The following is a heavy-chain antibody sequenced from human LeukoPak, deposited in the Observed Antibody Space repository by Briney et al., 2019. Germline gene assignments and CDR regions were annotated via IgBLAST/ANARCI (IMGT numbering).Heavy chain of an antibody. Sequence: PGGSLRLSCAASGFTFSDYYMSWIRQAPGKGLEWVSYISSSGSTIYYADSVKGRFAISRDSAKNSLYLQMNSLRAEDTAVYYCARPPATKRYYYMDVWGKGTTVTVSS. CDR2: ISSSGSTI. V-gene: IGHV3-11*04. CDR1: GFTFSDYY. J-gene: IGHJ6*03. CDR3: ARPPATKRYYYMDV.